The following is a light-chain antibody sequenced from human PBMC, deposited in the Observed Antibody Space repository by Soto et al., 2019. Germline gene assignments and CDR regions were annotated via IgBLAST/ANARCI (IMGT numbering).Light chain of an antibody. Sequence: EIVLTQSPATLSLSPGERATLSCRASQSVSSYLAWYQQKPGQAPRLLIYDASNRATGIPAGFSGSGSGTDFTLAISSLEPEDFAVYYCQQRSNWPSWTFGQGTKVDIK. CDR1: QSVSSY. CDR3: QQRSNWPSWT. V-gene: IGKV3-11*01. J-gene: IGKJ1*01. CDR2: DAS.